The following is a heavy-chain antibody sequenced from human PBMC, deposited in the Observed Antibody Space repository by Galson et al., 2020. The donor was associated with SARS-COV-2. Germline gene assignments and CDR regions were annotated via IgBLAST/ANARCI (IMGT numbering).Heavy chain of an antibody. Sequence: GGSLRLSCAASGFTVSSNYMTWVRQAPGRGLEWVSVLYSGGSTYSADSVKGRFTISIDYSKNTRYRQMNRLRAEDKAVYYWARGGWGTGAVTYYFDYWGQGTLVTVSS. J-gene: IGHJ4*02. D-gene: IGHD7-27*01. CDR2: LYSGGST. V-gene: IGHV3-53*01. CDR1: GFTVSSNY. CDR3: ARGGWGTGAVTYYFDY.